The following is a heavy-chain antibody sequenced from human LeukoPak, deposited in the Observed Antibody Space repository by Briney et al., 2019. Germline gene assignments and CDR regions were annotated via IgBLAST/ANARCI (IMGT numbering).Heavy chain of an antibody. CDR3: ARDDGSGYDYIAEYFQH. V-gene: IGHV1-8*03. D-gene: IGHD5-12*01. J-gene: IGHJ1*01. CDR2: MNPNSGNT. Sequence: ASVKVSCKASGYTFTSYDINWVRQATGQGLEWMGWMNPNSGNTGYAQKFQGRVTITRNTSISTAYMELSSLRSEDTAVYYCARDDGSGYDYIAEYFQHWGQGTLVTVSS. CDR1: GYTFTSYD.